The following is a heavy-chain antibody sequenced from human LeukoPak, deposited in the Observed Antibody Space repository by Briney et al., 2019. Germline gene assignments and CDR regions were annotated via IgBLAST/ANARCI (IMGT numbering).Heavy chain of an antibody. CDR2: ISYDESNK. V-gene: IGHV3-30*18. Sequence: GGSLRLSCAASGFIFSSYGMHWVRQAPGKGLEGWAVISYDESNKYYAASVKGRFTISRDTSENTLYLQMNSLRAEDTAMYYCAKVGYSSGWWGAFDYWGQGTLVTVSS. J-gene: IGHJ4*02. CDR1: GFIFSSYG. CDR3: AKVGYSSGWWGAFDY. D-gene: IGHD6-19*01.